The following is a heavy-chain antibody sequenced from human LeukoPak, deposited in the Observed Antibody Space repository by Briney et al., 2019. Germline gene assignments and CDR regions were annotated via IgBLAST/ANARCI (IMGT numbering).Heavy chain of an antibody. D-gene: IGHD5-18*01. CDR2: IYPDDPEP. CDR3: ARGGYNYGYRTFDY. CDR1: GYSFAKFW. Sequence: GESLKISCEGHGYSFAKFWIAWVRQMPGKGLDFMGIIYPDDPEPKYSPSFRGQVTVSVDRSINTAYLEWRSLRASDTAMYYCARGGYNYGYRTFDYWGQGTLVTVSS. J-gene: IGHJ4*02. V-gene: IGHV5-51*01.